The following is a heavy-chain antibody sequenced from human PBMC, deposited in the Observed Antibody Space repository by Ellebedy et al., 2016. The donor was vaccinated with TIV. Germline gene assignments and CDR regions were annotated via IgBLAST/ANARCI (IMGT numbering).Heavy chain of an antibody. CDR1: GFTFSSYG. CDR3: ATQQLVRGTPGPDYYYYGMDV. Sequence: GESLKISCAASGFTFSSYGMHWVRQAPGKGLEWVAVIWYDGSYKYYADSVKGRFTISRDNSKNTLYLQMNSLRAEDTAVYYCATQQLVRGTPGPDYYYYGMDVWGQGTTVTVSS. V-gene: IGHV3-30*02. CDR2: IWYDGSYK. J-gene: IGHJ6*02. D-gene: IGHD6-13*01.